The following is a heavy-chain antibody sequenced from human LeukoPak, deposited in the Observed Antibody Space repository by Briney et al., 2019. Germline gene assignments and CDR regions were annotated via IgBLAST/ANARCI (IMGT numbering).Heavy chain of an antibody. J-gene: IGHJ5*02. D-gene: IGHD2-2*01. CDR1: GGSFRNYY. Sequence: SETLSLTCAVYGGSFRNYYWSWIRQPPGKGLEWIGEINHSGSTKYNPSLKSRVTISVDRSKNQFSLKLSSVTAADTAVYFCARGSYCSSTSCFNWFDPWGQGTLVTVSS. CDR2: INHSGST. CDR3: ARGSYCSSTSCFNWFDP. V-gene: IGHV4-34*01.